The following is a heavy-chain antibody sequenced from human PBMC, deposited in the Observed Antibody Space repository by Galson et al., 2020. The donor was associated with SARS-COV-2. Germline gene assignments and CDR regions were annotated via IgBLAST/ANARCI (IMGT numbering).Heavy chain of an antibody. D-gene: IGHD3-22*01. Sequence: GSLRLSCAASGFSFSSYDMSWVRQAPGKGLEWVSTFRGSGLTLYADSVKGRFTISRDNSKNTLYLRVDSLRAEDTAVYYCAKRDNSGRYFDYWGQGTLLIVSA. V-gene: IGHV3-23*01. CDR2: FRGSGLT. CDR3: AKRDNSGRYFDY. J-gene: IGHJ4*02. CDR1: GFSFSSYD.